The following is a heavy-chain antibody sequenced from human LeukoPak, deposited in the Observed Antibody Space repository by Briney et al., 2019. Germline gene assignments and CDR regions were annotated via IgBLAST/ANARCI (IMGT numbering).Heavy chain of an antibody. CDR3: ARDPSPVGNFDY. CDR2: IYSTGST. J-gene: IGHJ4*02. D-gene: IGHD1-26*01. Sequence: PSETLSLTCTVSGASISGNYWNWIRQTPEKGLEWIGFIYSTGSTNYNPSLKSRVTISIDMARNQFSLKLISVTAADTAVYYCARDPSPVGNFDYWGQGVRVTVSS. CDR1: GASISGNY. V-gene: IGHV4-59*01.